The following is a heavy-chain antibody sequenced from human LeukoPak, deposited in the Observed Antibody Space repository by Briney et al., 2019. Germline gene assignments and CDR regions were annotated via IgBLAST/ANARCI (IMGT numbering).Heavy chain of an antibody. D-gene: IGHD2-15*01. Sequence: SETLSLTCTVSGGSISNYYWSWIRQPAGKGLEWIGRKYARGNSNYNPPVQSRVTMSVDTSKNRFFLKLRSVTAADTAVYYCARGRYCSADICTGGDSFDIWGQGTMVSVSS. CDR3: ARGRYCSADICTGGDSFDI. CDR1: GGSISNYY. CDR2: KYARGNS. J-gene: IGHJ3*02. V-gene: IGHV4-4*07.